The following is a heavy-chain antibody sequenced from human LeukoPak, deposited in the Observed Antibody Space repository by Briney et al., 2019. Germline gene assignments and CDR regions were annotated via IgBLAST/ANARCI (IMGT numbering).Heavy chain of an antibody. J-gene: IGHJ4*02. D-gene: IGHD2-2*01. V-gene: IGHV3-64*01. CDR3: AKDSCSSTSCYFDY. CDR2: ISSNGGST. Sequence: PGGSLRLSCAASGFTFSSYAMHWVRQAPGKGLEYVSAISSNGGSTYYANSVKGRFTISRDNSKNTLYLQMGSLRAEDTAVYYCAKDSCSSTSCYFDYWGQGTLVTVSS. CDR1: GFTFSSYA.